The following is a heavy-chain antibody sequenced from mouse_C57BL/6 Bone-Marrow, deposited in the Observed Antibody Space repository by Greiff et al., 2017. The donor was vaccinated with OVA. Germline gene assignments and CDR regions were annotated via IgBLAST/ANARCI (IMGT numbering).Heavy chain of an antibody. CDR2: INPSSGYT. CDR1: GYTFTSYW. D-gene: IGHD1-1*01. V-gene: IGHV1-7*01. J-gene: IGHJ1*03. CDR3: ARKKGIPFTTVVATDWYFDV. Sequence: VQLQQSGAELAKPGASVKLSCKASGYTFTSYWMHWVKQRPGQGLEWIGYINPSSGYTKYNQKFKDKATLTADKSSSTAYMQLSSLTYEDSAVYYCARKKGIPFTTVVATDWYFDVWGTGTTVTVSS.